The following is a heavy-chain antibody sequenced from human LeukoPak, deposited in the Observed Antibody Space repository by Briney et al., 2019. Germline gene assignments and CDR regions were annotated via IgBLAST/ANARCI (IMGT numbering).Heavy chain of an antibody. CDR3: ARTRYDFWSGYYAEYFDY. D-gene: IGHD3-3*01. J-gene: IGHJ4*02. CDR1: GFTFSSYA. Sequence: GGSLRLSCAASGFTFSSYAMHWVRQAPGKGLEWVAVISYDGSNKYYADSVKGRFTISRDNSKNTLYLQMNSLRAEDTAVYYCARTRYDFWSGYYAEYFDYWGQGTLVTVSS. CDR2: ISYDGSNK. V-gene: IGHV3-30-3*01.